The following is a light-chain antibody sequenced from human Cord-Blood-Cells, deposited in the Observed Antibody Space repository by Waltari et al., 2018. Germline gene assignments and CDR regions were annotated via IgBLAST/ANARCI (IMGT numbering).Light chain of an antibody. CDR3: QQSYRTPLT. V-gene: IGKV1-39*01. J-gene: IGKJ4*02. CDR2: AAS. CDR1: QSISSY. Sequence: DIQMTQSPSSPSASVGDRVTITCRASQSISSYLNWYQQKPGKAPKLLIHAASSLQSVVPLRFRGTGSGTDFTLTISSLKPEDFATYCCQQSYRTPLTFGGGTKVEIK.